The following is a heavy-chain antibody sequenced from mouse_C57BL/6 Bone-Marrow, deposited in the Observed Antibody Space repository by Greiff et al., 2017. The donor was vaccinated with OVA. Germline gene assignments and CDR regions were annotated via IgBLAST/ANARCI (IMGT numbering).Heavy chain of an antibody. CDR3: AVYYRFDY. V-gene: IGHV1-81*01. D-gene: IGHD2-1*01. Sequence: VHLVESGAELARPGASVKLSCKASGYTFTSYGISWVKQRTGQGLEWIGEIYPRSGNTYYNEKFKGKATLTADKSSSTAYMGLRSLTSEDSAVYFCAVYYRFDYGGQGTTLTVSS. CDR1: GYTFTSYG. J-gene: IGHJ2*01. CDR2: IYPRSGNT.